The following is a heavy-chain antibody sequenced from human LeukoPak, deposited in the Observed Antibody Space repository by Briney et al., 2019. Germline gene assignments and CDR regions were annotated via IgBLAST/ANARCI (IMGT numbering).Heavy chain of an antibody. CDR2: ISYSGST. V-gene: IGHV4-59*01. D-gene: IGHD6-19*01. CDR3: AGSSGWSGVLDY. CDR1: GGSITTYF. J-gene: IGHJ4*02. Sequence: SETLSRTCTVSGGSITTYFWSWIRQPPGKGLEWIGYISYSGSTNNNPSLKSRVTTSLDTSKNQFSLKLTSVTAADSAVYYCAGSSGWSGVLDYWGQGALVTVSS.